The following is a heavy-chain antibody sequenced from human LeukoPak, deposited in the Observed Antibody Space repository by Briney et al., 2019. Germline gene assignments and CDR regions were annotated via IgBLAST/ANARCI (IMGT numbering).Heavy chain of an antibody. CDR1: GFRLSSDA. J-gene: IGHJ5*02. V-gene: IGHV3-23*01. CDR3: ARGLGDSSNWYWFDP. D-gene: IGHD6-13*01. CDR2: ISGSGDIT. Sequence: GGSLRLSCAASGFRLSSDALTWVRQAPGKGLEWVSGISGSGDITYYVDSVKGRFIISRDNSKNTMYLQMNSLRAEDTAIYYCARGLGDSSNWYWFDPWGQGTLVTVSS.